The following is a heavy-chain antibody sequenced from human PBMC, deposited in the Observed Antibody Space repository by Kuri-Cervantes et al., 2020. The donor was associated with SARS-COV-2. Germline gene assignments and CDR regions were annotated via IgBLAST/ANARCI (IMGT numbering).Heavy chain of an antibody. D-gene: IGHD3-22*01. CDR1: GFTFSSNA. J-gene: IGHJ4*02. V-gene: IGHV3-30*04. CDR3: ARGLTITMIVVVEVGGADY. CDR2: ISYDGSNK. Sequence: GGSLRLSCAASGFTFSSNAMHWVRQAPGKGLEWVAVISYDGSNKYYADSVKGRFTISRDNSKNTLYLQMNSLRAEDTAVYYCARGLTITMIVVVEVGGADYWGQGTLVTVSS.